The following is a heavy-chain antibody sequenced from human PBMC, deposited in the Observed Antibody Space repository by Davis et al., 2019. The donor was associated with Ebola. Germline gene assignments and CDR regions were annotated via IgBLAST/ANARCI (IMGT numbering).Heavy chain of an antibody. D-gene: IGHD3-3*01. CDR3: AKDNRRDFWSGYYPDYGMDV. Sequence: PGGSLRLSCAASGFTFSSYGMHWVRQAPGKGLEWVAVISYDGSNKYYADSVKGRFTISRDNSKNTLYLQMNSLRAEDTALYYCAKDNRRDFWSGYYPDYGMDVWGQGTTVTVSS. CDR2: ISYDGSNK. J-gene: IGHJ6*02. V-gene: IGHV3-30*18. CDR1: GFTFSSYG.